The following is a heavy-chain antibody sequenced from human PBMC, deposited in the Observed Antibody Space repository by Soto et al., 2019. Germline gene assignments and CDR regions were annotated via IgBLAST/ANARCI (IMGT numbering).Heavy chain of an antibody. CDR2: VISASGSV. CDR1: GRIFSSFP. Sequence: QVQVVQSGAEVKNPGSSVKISCKASGRIFSSFPTSWVRQVPGQGLEWMGGVISASGSVTYAPKFQVRITMIAVNSVGIGYMELASLTSEDTAIYYCARVGSSVAYLDVLEQWGPGTMVTVSS. J-gene: IGHJ3*01. V-gene: IGHV1-69*06. CDR3: ARVGSSVAYLDVLEQ. D-gene: IGHD3-22*01.